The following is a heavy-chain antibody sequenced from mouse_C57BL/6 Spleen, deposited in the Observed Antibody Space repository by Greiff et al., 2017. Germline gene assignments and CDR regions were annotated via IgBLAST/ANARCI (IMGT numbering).Heavy chain of an antibody. CDR1: GYTFTSYW. CDR2: IYPSDSET. V-gene: IGHV1-74*01. CDR3: AIEVHYYGSYDYGY. J-gene: IGHJ2*01. Sequence: QVQLQQPGAELVKPGASVKVSCKASGYTFTSYWMHWVKQRPGKGLEWIGNIYPSDSETNYNQKFKDKATLTVDKSSSTAYMQHSSLTSEDSAVYSCAIEVHYYGSYDYGYWGQGTTLTVSS. D-gene: IGHD1-2*01.